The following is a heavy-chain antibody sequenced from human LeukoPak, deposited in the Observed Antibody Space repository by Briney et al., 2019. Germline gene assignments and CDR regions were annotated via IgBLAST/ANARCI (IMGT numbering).Heavy chain of an antibody. Sequence: GGSLRLSCAASGFSFISYGMHWVRQAPGKGLEWVSAISGSGGSTYYADSVKGRFTISRDNSKNTLYLQMNSLRAEDTAVYYCAKGLGGPFDPWGQGTLVTVSS. CDR3: AKGLGGPFDP. J-gene: IGHJ5*02. V-gene: IGHV3-23*01. CDR1: GFSFISYG. D-gene: IGHD3-16*01. CDR2: ISGSGGST.